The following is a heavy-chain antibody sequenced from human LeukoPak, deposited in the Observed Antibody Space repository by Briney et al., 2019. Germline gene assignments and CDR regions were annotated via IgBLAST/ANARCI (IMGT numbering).Heavy chain of an antibody. CDR2: IYPGDSDT. D-gene: IGHD3-22*01. Sequence: GESLKISCKGSGYGFTSYWIGWVRQMPGKGLEWMGIIYPGDSDTRYSPSFQGQVTISADKSISTAYLQWSSLKASDTAMYYCARLPIYYYDSSGYYYVPHYFDYWGQGTLVTVSS. CDR1: GYGFTSYW. CDR3: ARLPIYYYDSSGYYYVPHYFDY. V-gene: IGHV5-51*01. J-gene: IGHJ4*02.